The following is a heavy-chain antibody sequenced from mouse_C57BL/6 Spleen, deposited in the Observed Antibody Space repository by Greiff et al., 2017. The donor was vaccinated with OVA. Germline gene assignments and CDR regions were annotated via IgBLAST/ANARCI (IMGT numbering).Heavy chain of an antibody. CDR3: ARSQITTGLYFDY. Sequence: QVQLQQSGAELVMPGASVKLSCKASGYTFTSYWMHWVKQRPGQGLEWIGEIDPSDSYTNYNQKFKGKSTLTVDKSSSTAYMQLSSLTSEDSAVYYCARSQITTGLYFDYWGQGTTLTVSS. D-gene: IGHD1-1*01. CDR2: IDPSDSYT. J-gene: IGHJ2*01. CDR1: GYTFTSYW. V-gene: IGHV1-69*01.